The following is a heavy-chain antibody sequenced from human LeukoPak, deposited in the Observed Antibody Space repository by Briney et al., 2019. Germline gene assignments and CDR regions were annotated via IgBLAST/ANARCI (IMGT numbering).Heavy chain of an antibody. J-gene: IGHJ6*03. CDR2: IYYSGST. CDR1: GGSIRSSNW. CDR3: ARTGSNYYYMDV. D-gene: IGHD2-2*01. Sequence: SETLSLTCAVSGGSIRSSNWWSWVRQPPGKGLEWIGSIYYSGSTYYNPSLKSRVTISVDTSKNQFSLKLSSVTAADTAVYYCARTGSNYYYMDVWGKGTTVTVSS. V-gene: IGHV4-4*02.